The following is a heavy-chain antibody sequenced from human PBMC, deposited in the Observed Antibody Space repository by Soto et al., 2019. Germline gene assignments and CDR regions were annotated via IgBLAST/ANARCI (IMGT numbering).Heavy chain of an antibody. J-gene: IGHJ3*02. Sequence: SETLSLTCTVSGGSVSSSSYYWGWVRQPPGKGLEWIGSVYYSGSTYYNPSLESRVTISVDKSKNQFSLKLMSVSAADTVLYYCARMVVAAEGDAFDIWGQGTMVTVSS. CDR1: GGSVSSSSYY. CDR3: ARMVVAAEGDAFDI. CDR2: VYYSGST. D-gene: IGHD2-15*01. V-gene: IGHV4-39*01.